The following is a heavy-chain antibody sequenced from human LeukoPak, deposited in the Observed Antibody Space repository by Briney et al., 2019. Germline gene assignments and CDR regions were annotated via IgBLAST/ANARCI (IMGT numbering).Heavy chain of an antibody. J-gene: IGHJ4*02. CDR1: AYRFTGYW. D-gene: IGHD1-1*01. Sequence: GESLKIPCQASAYRFTGYWISWVRQMPGKGLEWMGRIDPSDSYTSYSPSFQGHVTISVDKSISTAYLQWSSLKASDTASYYCARLEPPYYFDYWGQGTLVFVSS. CDR3: ARLEPPYYFDY. V-gene: IGHV5-10-1*01. CDR2: IDPSDSYT.